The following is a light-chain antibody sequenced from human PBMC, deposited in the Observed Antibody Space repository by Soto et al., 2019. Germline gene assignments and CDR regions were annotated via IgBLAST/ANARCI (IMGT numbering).Light chain of an antibody. CDR3: QQNDNWPRT. V-gene: IGKV3-15*01. CDR1: QSVNSD. Sequence: ETVMTQSPATLSVSPGERVTLSCRASQSVNSDLAWYQKKAGQAPRLLIYGSSTRATGIPARFSGGGSGTEFTLTISSLQSEDFAVYYCQQNDNWPRTFAQGTKVDIK. J-gene: IGKJ1*01. CDR2: GSS.